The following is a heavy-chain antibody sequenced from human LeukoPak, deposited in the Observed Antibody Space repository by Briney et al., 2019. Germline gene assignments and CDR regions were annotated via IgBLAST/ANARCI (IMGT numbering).Heavy chain of an antibody. J-gene: IGHJ4*02. V-gene: IGHV4-39*07. CDR1: GGSISSSSYY. CDR3: ATVPQLPIYY. D-gene: IGHD2-2*01. CDR2: IYYSGST. Sequence: SETLSLTCTVSGGSISSSSYYWGWIRQPPGKGLEWIGSIYYSGSTYYNPSLKSRVTISVDTSKNQFSLKLSSVTAADTAVYYCATVPQLPIYYWGQGTLVTVSS.